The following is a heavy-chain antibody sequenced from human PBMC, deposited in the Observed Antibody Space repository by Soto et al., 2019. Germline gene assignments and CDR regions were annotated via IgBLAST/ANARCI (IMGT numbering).Heavy chain of an antibody. CDR1: GGSFSGYY. Sequence: SETLSLTCAVYGGSFSGYYWSWIRQPPGKGLEWIGEINHSGSTNYNPSLKSRVTISVDTPKNQFSLKLSSVTAADTAVYYCARGHIAVAGTLSWFDPWGQGTLVTVSS. J-gene: IGHJ5*02. D-gene: IGHD6-19*01. V-gene: IGHV4-34*01. CDR3: ARGHIAVAGTLSWFDP. CDR2: INHSGST.